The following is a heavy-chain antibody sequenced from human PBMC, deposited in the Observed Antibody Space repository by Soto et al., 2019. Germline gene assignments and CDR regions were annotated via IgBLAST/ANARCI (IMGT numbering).Heavy chain of an antibody. V-gene: IGHV3-15*07. D-gene: IGHD6-19*01. J-gene: IGHJ4*02. CDR1: GFTFSNAW. CDR2: IKSKTDGGTT. Sequence: GGSLRLSCAASGFTFSNAWMNWVRQAPGKGLEWVGRIKSKTDGGTTDYAAPVKGRFTISRDDSKNTLYLQMNSLKTEDTAVYYCTTEPYSSGWYGKERVCDYWGQGTLVTVSS. CDR3: TTEPYSSGWYGKERVCDY.